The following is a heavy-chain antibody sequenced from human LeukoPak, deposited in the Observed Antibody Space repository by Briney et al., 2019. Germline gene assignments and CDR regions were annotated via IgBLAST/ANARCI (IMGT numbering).Heavy chain of an antibody. Sequence: GGSLRLSCVASRLSISDYGMHWVRQAPGKGLDWVAVISYDGSKKYYANSVRGRFTISRDNSKNTLYLQMNNLRAEDTAVYYCAKALWFGEFVAGTVYYHYGMDVWGQGTTVTVSS. CDR2: ISYDGSKK. V-gene: IGHV3-30*18. J-gene: IGHJ6*02. CDR1: RLSISDYG. D-gene: IGHD3-10*01. CDR3: AKALWFGEFVAGTVYYHYGMDV.